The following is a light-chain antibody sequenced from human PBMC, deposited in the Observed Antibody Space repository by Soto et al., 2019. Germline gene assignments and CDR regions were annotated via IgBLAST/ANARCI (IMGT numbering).Light chain of an antibody. V-gene: IGLV4-69*01. J-gene: IGLJ2*01. CDR2: LNSDDSH. CDR3: QTWVTGIVV. CDR1: SGHSSYA. Sequence: QPVLTQSPSASASLGASVKLTCTLSSGHSSYAIAWHQQQPEKGPRYLMKLNSDDSHSKGDGIPDRFSGSSSGAERYLTISSLQSEDEADYYCQTWVTGIVVFGGGTKVTVL.